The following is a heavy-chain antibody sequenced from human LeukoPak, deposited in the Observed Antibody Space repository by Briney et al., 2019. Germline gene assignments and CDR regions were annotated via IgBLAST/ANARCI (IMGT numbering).Heavy chain of an antibody. CDR1: GYSFTDKY. J-gene: IGHJ4*02. V-gene: IGHV1-2*02. Sequence: GASVKVSCKASGYSFTDKYMHWVRQAPGQGLEWMGWINPNSGGTNYAQKFQGRVTMTRDTSISTAYMELSRLRSDDTAVYYCARVRSYYDSSGYYGYWGQGTLVTVSS. CDR3: ARVRSYYDSSGYYGY. D-gene: IGHD3-22*01. CDR2: INPNSGGT.